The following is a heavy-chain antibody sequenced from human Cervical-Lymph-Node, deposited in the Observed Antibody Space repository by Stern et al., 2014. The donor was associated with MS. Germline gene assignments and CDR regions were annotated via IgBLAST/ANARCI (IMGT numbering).Heavy chain of an antibody. CDR3: ARQPDYSDFLDF. V-gene: IGHV1-3*01. J-gene: IGHJ4*02. CDR1: GYNFIDHA. D-gene: IGHD4-11*01. CDR2: INGGPGTT. Sequence: QVQLVQSWAEVKKPGASMTISCKTSGYNFIDHAIHWVRQAPGQMLEWMGWINGGPGTTKYSQKFQGRVSFTRDKAASAAYMDLSSLSPDDTAVYYCARQPDYSDFLDFWGQGTLVTVSS.